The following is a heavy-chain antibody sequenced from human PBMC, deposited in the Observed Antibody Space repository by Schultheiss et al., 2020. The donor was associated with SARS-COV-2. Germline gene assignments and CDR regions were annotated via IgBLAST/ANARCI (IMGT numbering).Heavy chain of an antibody. D-gene: IGHD3-10*01. CDR3: ARNIAMAIWFRDVFDY. Sequence: SETLSLTCTVSSGSISSGNYYWNWIRQPAGKGLEWIGRIFTSGGTDYNPSLKSRVTISVDTSKNQFSLKLSSVTAADTAVYYCARNIAMAIWFRDVFDYWGQGTLVTVSS. CDR2: IFTSGGT. J-gene: IGHJ4*02. V-gene: IGHV4-61*02. CDR1: SGSISSGNYY.